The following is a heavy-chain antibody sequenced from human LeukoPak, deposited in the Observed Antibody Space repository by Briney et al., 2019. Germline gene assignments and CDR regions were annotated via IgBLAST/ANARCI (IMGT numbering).Heavy chain of an antibody. D-gene: IGHD6-13*01. CDR1: GFTFSTYT. Sequence: GGSLRLSCAASGFTFSTYTMGWVRQAPGKGLEWVSDISRGGAGTYYADSVKGRFTISRDDSKHTLYLQMNNLRAEDTVTYYSARAGDVSWYDYWGQGTLVTVSS. V-gene: IGHV3-23*01. CDR2: ISRGGAGT. CDR3: ARAGDVSWYDY. J-gene: IGHJ4*02.